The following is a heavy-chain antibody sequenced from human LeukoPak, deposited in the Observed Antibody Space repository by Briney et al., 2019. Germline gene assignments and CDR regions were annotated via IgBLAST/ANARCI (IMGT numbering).Heavy chain of an antibody. V-gene: IGHV4-39*01. J-gene: IGHJ4*02. Sequence: RSSETLSLTCSVSGAFISSYNYYWAWIRQPPGKGLEWIGSIYNSGSTYYNPSLRSRVSMSVDTSKNQFSLKLSSVTAADTAVYYCARRGDILTDYAFDYWGQGTLVTVSS. CDR1: GAFISSYNYY. D-gene: IGHD3-9*01. CDR3: ARRGDILTDYAFDY. CDR2: IYNSGST.